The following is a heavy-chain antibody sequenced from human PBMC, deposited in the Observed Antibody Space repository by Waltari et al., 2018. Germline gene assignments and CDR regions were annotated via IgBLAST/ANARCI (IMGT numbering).Heavy chain of an antibody. CDR1: GGSISSSSYY. CDR3: ASGSGSYYTTPYYYYYGMDV. Sequence: QLQLQESGPGLVKPSETLSLTCTVSGGSISSSSYYWGWIRQPPGKGLEWVSYISSSGSTIYDADSVKGRFTISRDNAKNSLYLQMNSLRAEDTAVYYCASGSGSYYTTPYYYYYGMDVWGQGTTVTVSS. CDR2: ISSSGSTI. J-gene: IGHJ6*02. V-gene: IGHV3-11*04. D-gene: IGHD3-10*01.